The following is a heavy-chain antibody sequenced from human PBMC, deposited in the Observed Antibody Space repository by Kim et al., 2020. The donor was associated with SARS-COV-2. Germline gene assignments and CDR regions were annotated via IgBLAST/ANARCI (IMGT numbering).Heavy chain of an antibody. D-gene: IGHD6-13*01. V-gene: IGHV4-39*01. Sequence: CYNPSLKSRVTISVDTSKNPFPLMLSSVTAADAAVYYCARHGAALAGFDPWGQGTLVTVSS. CDR3: ARHGAALAGFDP. J-gene: IGHJ5*02.